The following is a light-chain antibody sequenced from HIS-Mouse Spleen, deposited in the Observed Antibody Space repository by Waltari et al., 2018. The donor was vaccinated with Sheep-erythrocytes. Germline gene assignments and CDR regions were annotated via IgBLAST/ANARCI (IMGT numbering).Light chain of an antibody. V-gene: IGLV3-1*01. CDR1: KLGDKY. CDR2: QDS. Sequence: SYELTQPPSVSVSPGQTASITCSGDKLGDKYACCYQQKPGQSPVLVIYQDSKRPSWMPERFSGSNSGDTATLTISGTQAMDEADYYCQAWDSSTAWVFGGGTKLTVL. J-gene: IGLJ3*02. CDR3: QAWDSSTAWV.